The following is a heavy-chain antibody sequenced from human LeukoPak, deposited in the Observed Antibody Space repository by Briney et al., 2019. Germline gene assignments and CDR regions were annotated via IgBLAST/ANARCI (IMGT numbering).Heavy chain of an antibody. D-gene: IGHD2-8*01. Sequence: GGSLRLSCAASGFTFKIYSMNWVRQAPGKGLEWVSSISTSSSHMYYADSVKGRFTISRDNSKNTMYLQMNSLGAEDTAMYFCGSDPNGDYVGALVFWGRGTLVTVSS. J-gene: IGHJ4*01. CDR2: ISTSSSHM. V-gene: IGHV3-21*04. CDR1: GFTFKIYS. CDR3: GSDPNGDYVGALVF.